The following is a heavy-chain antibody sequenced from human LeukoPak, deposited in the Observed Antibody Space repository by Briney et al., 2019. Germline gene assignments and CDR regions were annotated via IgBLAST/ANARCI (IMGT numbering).Heavy chain of an antibody. D-gene: IGHD3-22*01. CDR1: GFTFSSYA. Sequence: PGGSLRLSCAASGFTFSSYAMHWVRQAPGKGLEWVAVIPYDGSNKYYADSVKGRFTISRDNSKNTLYLQMNSLRAEDTAVYYCARDSLIGYYYDSSGYYSHFQHWGQGTLVTVSS. CDR3: ARDSLIGYYYDSSGYYSHFQH. V-gene: IGHV3-30*04. J-gene: IGHJ1*01. CDR2: IPYDGSNK.